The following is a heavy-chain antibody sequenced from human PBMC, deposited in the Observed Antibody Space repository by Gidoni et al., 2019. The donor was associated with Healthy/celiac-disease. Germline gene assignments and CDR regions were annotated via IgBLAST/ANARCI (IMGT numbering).Heavy chain of an antibody. D-gene: IGHD2-2*01. CDR2: FDPEDGET. Sequence: QVQLVQSGAEVKKPGASVKVYCKVSGYTLTDLSMHWVRQAPGKGLEWMGGFDPEDGETIYAQKFQGRVTMTEDTSTDTAYMELSSLRSEDTAVYYCATGLYCSSTSCSYDAFDIWGQGTMVTVSS. V-gene: IGHV1-24*01. CDR1: GYTLTDLS. CDR3: ATGLYCSSTSCSYDAFDI. J-gene: IGHJ3*02.